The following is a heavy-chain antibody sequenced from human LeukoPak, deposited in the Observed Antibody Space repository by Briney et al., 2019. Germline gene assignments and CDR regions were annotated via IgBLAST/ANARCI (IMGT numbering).Heavy chain of an antibody. D-gene: IGHD3-22*01. CDR3: ARAHTNYYDSSGYYYDY. V-gene: IGHV3-48*01. CDR2: ISSSSSTL. J-gene: IGHJ4*02. Sequence: GGSLRLSCAASGFTFSSYSMNWVRQAPGKGLEWVSYISSSSSTLYYADSVKGRFTISRDNAKNSLYLQMNSLRVEDTAVYYCARAHTNYYDSSGYYYDYWGQGTLVTVSS. CDR1: GFTFSSYS.